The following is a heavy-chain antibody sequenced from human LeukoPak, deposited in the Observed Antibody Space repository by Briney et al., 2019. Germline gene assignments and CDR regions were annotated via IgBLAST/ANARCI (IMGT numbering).Heavy chain of an antibody. CDR2: ISGSGSST. D-gene: IGHD5-18*01. CDR1: GFTFSSYA. Sequence: GGSLRLSCAASGFTFSSYAMTWVRQAPGKRLEWVSAISGSGSSTYYADSVRGRFTISRNNSRNTLYLQMNSLRAEDTAVYYCARSYGNFDNWGQGTLVTVSS. V-gene: IGHV3-23*01. J-gene: IGHJ4*02. CDR3: ARSYGNFDN.